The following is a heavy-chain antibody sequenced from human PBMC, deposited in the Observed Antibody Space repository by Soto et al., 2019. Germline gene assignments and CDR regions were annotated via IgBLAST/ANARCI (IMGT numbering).Heavy chain of an antibody. D-gene: IGHD3-22*01. CDR2: ISAYNGNT. CDR1: GYTFTSYG. V-gene: IGHV1-18*01. J-gene: IGHJ6*02. CDR3: ARDKDNIPGYYYDSSGYGYYYYGMDV. Sequence: ASVKVSCKASGYTFTSYGISWVRQAPGQGLEWMGWISAYNGNTNYAQKLQGRVTMTTDTSTSTAYMELRSLRSDDTAVYYCARDKDNIPGYYYDSSGYGYYYYGMDVWGQGTTVTVSS.